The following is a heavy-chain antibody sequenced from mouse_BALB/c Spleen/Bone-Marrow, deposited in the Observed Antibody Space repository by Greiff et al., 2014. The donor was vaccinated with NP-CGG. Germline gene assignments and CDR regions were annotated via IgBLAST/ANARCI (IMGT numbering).Heavy chain of an antibody. Sequence: QVQLQQSGAELVRPGASVKLSCKASGYTFTSYWMNWVKQRPGQGLEWIGMIDPSDSETHYNQMFKDKATLTVDKSSSTAYMQXXXXXXXDSAVYYCAXXEITTVVAPAYWGQGTLVTVSX. CDR1: GYTFTSYW. CDR2: IDPSDSET. V-gene: IGHV1-61*01. D-gene: IGHD1-1*01. CDR3: AXXEITTVVAPAY. J-gene: IGHJ3*01.